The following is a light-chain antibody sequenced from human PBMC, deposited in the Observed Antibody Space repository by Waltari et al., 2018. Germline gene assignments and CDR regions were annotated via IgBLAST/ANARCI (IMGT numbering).Light chain of an antibody. CDR2: GAS. CDR1: HSISSH. CDR3: QQYNIWPPWT. Sequence: EIVMTQSPATLSVSPGPRATLSCRASHSISSHLAWYQQKPGQAPRLLIYGASTRATGIPARFSGSGSGTEFTLTINSLQSEDVAVYYCQQYNIWPPWTFGQGTKVEIK. V-gene: IGKV3-15*01. J-gene: IGKJ1*01.